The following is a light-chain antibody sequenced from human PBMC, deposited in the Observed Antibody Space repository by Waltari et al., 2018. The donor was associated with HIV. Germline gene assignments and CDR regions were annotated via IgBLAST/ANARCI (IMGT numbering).Light chain of an antibody. J-gene: IGKJ1*01. CDR2: WAS. Sequence: DIVMTQSPDSLAVSLAERATIHRNYSQILLYSANNKNYLAWSQQKPGQPPKLLIYWASARESGVPDRFSGSGSGTDFTLTISSLQADDVAIYYCHQYFSAPWTFGQGTKVEIK. CDR3: HQYFSAPWT. CDR1: QILLYSANNKNY. V-gene: IGKV4-1*01.